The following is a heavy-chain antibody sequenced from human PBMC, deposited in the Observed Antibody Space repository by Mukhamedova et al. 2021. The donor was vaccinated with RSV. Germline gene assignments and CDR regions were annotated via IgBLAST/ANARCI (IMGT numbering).Heavy chain of an antibody. J-gene: IGHJ4*02. Sequence: SWVRQMPGKGLEWMGRIDPSDSYTNYSPSFQGHVTISADKSISTAYLQWSSLKASDTAMYYCATLRKSGYNYWGQGTLVTVSS. V-gene: IGHV5-10-1*01. CDR2: IDPSDSYT. CDR3: ATLRKSGYNY. D-gene: IGHD3-3*01.